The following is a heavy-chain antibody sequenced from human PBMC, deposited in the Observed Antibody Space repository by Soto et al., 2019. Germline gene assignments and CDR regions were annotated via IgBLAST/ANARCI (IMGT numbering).Heavy chain of an antibody. CDR1: GFTFSNYA. V-gene: IGHV3-30*18. CDR3: AKDKGVFNWATSYFDY. CDR2: TSYDGNNE. Sequence: SLRLSCAASGFTFSNYAMHWVRQAPGKGLKWVALTSYDGNNEYYTDSVKGRFTISRDNSKNTLFLQMNSPRPEDTAVYYCAKDKGVFNWATSYFDYWGQGALVTVSS. D-gene: IGHD1-1*01. J-gene: IGHJ4*02.